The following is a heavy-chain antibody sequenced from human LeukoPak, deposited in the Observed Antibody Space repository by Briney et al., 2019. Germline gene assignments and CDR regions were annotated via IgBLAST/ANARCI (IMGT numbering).Heavy chain of an antibody. D-gene: IGHD3-10*01. V-gene: IGHV4-59*01. Sequence: SETLSLTCAVYGGSFSGYYWSWIRQPPGKGLEWIGYIYYSGSTNYNPSLKSRVTISVDTSKNQFSLKLSSVTAADTAVYYCARGGLWFGVNWFDPWGQGTLVTVSS. CDR3: ARGGLWFGVNWFDP. J-gene: IGHJ5*02. CDR2: IYYSGST. CDR1: GGSFSGYY.